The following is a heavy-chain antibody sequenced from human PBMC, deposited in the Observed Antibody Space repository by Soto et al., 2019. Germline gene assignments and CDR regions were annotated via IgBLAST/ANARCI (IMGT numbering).Heavy chain of an antibody. Sequence: PSETLSLTCAVYGGSFRGYYWSWIRQPPGKGLEWIGEINHTGSTNYNPSLKSRVTISVDTAKSQFSPKLSSVSAADTAVYYYARGRRKTEYSGSVPYYFDYWGHGTLVTVSS. V-gene: IGHV4-34*01. CDR2: INHTGST. CDR1: GGSFRGYY. J-gene: IGHJ4*01. D-gene: IGHD6-13*01. CDR3: ARGRRKTEYSGSVPYYFDY.